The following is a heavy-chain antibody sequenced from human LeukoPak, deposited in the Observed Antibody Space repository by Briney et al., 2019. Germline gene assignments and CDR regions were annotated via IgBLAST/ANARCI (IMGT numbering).Heavy chain of an antibody. CDR1: GFTFSSYG. Sequence: QPGGSLRLSCAASGFTFSSYGMHWVRQAPGKGLEWVAVISYDGSNKYYADSVKGRFTISRDNSKNTLYLQMNSLRAEDTAVYYCAKDHRHVLWFGELYWGQGTLVTVSS. CDR2: ISYDGSNK. D-gene: IGHD3-10*01. V-gene: IGHV3-30*18. J-gene: IGHJ4*02. CDR3: AKDHRHVLWFGELY.